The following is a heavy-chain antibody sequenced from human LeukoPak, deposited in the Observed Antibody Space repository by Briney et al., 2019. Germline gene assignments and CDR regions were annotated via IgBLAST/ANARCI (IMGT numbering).Heavy chain of an antibody. CDR1: GFTFSSYS. D-gene: IGHD3-10*01. CDR2: TRNKANSYTT. V-gene: IGHV3-72*01. CDR3: SRVYGSGRGTFDI. Sequence: GGSLRLSCAASGFTFSSYSMNWVRQAPGKGLEWVGRTRNKANSYTTEYAASVKGRFTISRDESKNSLYLQMNSLKTEDTAVYYCSRVYGSGRGTFDIWGQGTMVTVSS. J-gene: IGHJ3*02.